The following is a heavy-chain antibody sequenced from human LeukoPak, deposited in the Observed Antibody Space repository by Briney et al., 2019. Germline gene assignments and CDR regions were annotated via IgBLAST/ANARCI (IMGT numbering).Heavy chain of an antibody. J-gene: IGHJ4*02. V-gene: IGHV3-74*01. CDR2: ISTDGSRK. CDR1: GFTFSSYW. Sequence: GGSLRLSFAASGFTFSSYWMHWVRQAPGKGLVWVSRISTDGSRKDYADSVKGRFTISRDNAKNTLYLQMNSLRAEDTAVYYCARSYGTIVFDYWGQGILVTVSS. CDR3: ARSYGTIVFDY. D-gene: IGHD1-14*01.